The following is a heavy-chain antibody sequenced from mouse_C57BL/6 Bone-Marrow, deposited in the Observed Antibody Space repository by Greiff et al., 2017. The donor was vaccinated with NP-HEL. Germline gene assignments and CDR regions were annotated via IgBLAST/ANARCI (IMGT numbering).Heavy chain of an antibody. V-gene: IGHV1-39*01. Sequence: EVKLQESGPELVKPGASVKISCKASGYSFTDYNMNWVKQSNGKSLEWIGVINPNYGTTSYNQKFKGKATLTVDQSSSTAYMQLNSLTSEDSAVYYCASPLSDDYDSSWFAYWGQGTLVTVSA. CDR1: GYSFTDYN. CDR3: ASPLSDDYDSSWFAY. CDR2: INPNYGTT. D-gene: IGHD2-4*01. J-gene: IGHJ3*01.